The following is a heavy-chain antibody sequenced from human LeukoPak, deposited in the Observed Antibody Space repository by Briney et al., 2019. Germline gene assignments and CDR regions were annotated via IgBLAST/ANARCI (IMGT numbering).Heavy chain of an antibody. CDR3: AKESYDFWSGYFDY. V-gene: IGHV3-23*01. CDR2: ISGSGGST. J-gene: IGHJ4*02. CDR1: GFTFSSYG. Sequence: GRSLRLSCAASGFTFSSYGMHWVRQAPGKGLEWVSAISGSGGSTYYADSVKGRFTISRDNSKNTLYLQMNSLRAEDTAVYYCAKESYDFWSGYFDYWGQGTLVTVSS. D-gene: IGHD3-3*01.